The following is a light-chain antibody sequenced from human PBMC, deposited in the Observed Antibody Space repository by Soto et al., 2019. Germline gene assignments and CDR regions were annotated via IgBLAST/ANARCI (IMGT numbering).Light chain of an antibody. V-gene: IGLV2-8*01. CDR3: SSYAGSNNVYV. CDR1: SSDIGVYNY. Sequence: QSALTQPPSASGSPGQSVTISCTGTSSDIGVYNYVSWYQHHPGKAPKLMIYEVSARPSGVPDRFSGSKSGNTASLTVSGLQADDEADYYCSSYAGSNNVYVFGTGTKLTVL. CDR2: EVS. J-gene: IGLJ1*01.